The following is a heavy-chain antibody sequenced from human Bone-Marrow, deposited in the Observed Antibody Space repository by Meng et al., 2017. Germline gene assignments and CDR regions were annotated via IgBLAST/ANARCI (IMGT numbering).Heavy chain of an antibody. Sequence: QVQLQQWGAGLLKPSETLSPTCFASGGSFMNYYWSWIRQPPGKGLEWIGEINHSGSTNYNPSLESRATISVDTSQNNLSLKLSSVTAADSAVYYCARGPTTMAHDFDYWGQGTLVTVSS. CDR3: ARGPTTMAHDFDY. CDR2: INHSGST. J-gene: IGHJ4*02. V-gene: IGHV4-34*01. CDR1: GGSFMNYY. D-gene: IGHD4-11*01.